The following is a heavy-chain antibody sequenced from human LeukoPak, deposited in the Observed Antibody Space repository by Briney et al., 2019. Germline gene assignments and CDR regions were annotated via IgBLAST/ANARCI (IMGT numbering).Heavy chain of an antibody. CDR2: IKSKTDGGTT. J-gene: IGHJ6*03. V-gene: IGHV3-15*01. D-gene: IGHD3-22*01. Sequence: GGSLRLSCAACGFTFSNAWMSWVRQAPGKGLEWVGRIKSKTDGGTTDYAAPVKGRFTISRDDSKNTLYLQMNSLKTEDTAVYYCAGLYDSSGYYYGLYYYYYYYMDVWGKGTTVTVSS. CDR1: GFTFSNAW. CDR3: AGLYDSSGYYYGLYYYYYYYMDV.